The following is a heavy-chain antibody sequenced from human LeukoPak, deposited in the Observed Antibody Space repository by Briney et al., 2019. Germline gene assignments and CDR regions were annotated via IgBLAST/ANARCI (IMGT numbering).Heavy chain of an antibody. CDR3: ARESGQRLDPYYYYMDV. Sequence: PSETLSLTCTVSSGSISSYYWSWIRQPPGKGLEWIGYIYYSGSTNYNPSLKSRVTISVDTSKNQFSLKLTSVTAADTAVYYCARESGQRLDPYYYYMDVWGKGTTVTVSS. V-gene: IGHV4-59*01. CDR1: SGSISSYY. J-gene: IGHJ6*03. CDR2: IYYSGST. D-gene: IGHD6-25*01.